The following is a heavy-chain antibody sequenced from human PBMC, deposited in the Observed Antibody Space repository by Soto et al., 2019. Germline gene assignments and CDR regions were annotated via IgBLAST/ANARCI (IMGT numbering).Heavy chain of an antibody. CDR3: ARLMAVAGNNYYYYGMDV. CDR1: GYSFTIYW. J-gene: IGHJ6*02. D-gene: IGHD6-19*01. V-gene: IGHV5-10-1*01. Sequence: GGSLKVSCHGSGYSFTIYWISWVRQMPGKCLEWMGRIDPSDSYTNYSPSFQGHVTISADKSIGTAYLQWSSLKASDTAMYYCARLMAVAGNNYYYYGMDVWGQGTTVTVSS. CDR2: IDPSDSYT.